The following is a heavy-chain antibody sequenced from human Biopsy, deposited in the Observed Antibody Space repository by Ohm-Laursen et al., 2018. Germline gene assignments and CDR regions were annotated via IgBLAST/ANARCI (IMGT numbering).Heavy chain of an antibody. J-gene: IGHJ5*01. D-gene: IGHD3-9*01. V-gene: IGHV4-34*01. CDR1: GGSFSDYY. CDR3: VRGTVTGFNALILLPGHEWFDS. Sequence: GTLSLTCSVSGGSFSDYYRTWIRQPPGKGLEWIGEITHRGTTNYNPSFKSRVAFSVDTSKNQFSLALRSLTAADRAMYYCVRGTVTGFNALILLPGHEWFDSWGQGTPVTVSS. CDR2: ITHRGTT.